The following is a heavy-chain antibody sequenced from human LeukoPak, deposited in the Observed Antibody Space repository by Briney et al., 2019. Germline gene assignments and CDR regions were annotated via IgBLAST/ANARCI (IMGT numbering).Heavy chain of an antibody. CDR1: GGTFSSYA. J-gene: IGHJ6*02. Sequence: SVKVSCKASGGTFSSYAISWVRQAPGQGLEWMGRIIPILGIANYAQKFQGRVTITADKSTSTAYMELSSLRSEDTAVYYCARDKLTMVRGVIIRYYYGMDVWGQGTTVTVSS. V-gene: IGHV1-69*04. D-gene: IGHD3-10*01. CDR3: ARDKLTMVRGVIIRYYYGMDV. CDR2: IIPILGIA.